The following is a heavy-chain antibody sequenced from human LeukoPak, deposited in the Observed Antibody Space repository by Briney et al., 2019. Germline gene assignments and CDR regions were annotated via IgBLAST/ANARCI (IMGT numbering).Heavy chain of an antibody. Sequence: PSQTLSLTCTVSGGSISSGSYYWSWIRQPAGKGLEWIGRIYTSGSTNYNPSLKSRVTISVDTSKNQFSLKLSSVTAADTAVYYCARDSVAAVGTGYYYYGMDVWGQGTTVTVSS. CDR3: ARDSVAAVGTGYYYYGMDV. J-gene: IGHJ6*02. CDR1: GGSISSGSYY. D-gene: IGHD6-13*01. V-gene: IGHV4-61*02. CDR2: IYTSGST.